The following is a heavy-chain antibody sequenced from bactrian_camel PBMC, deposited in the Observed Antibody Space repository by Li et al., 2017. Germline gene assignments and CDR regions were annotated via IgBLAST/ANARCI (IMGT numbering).Heavy chain of an antibody. CDR1: GFTFNTAD. CDR2: INARGVNI. CDR3: AASRSHLWGFDAQQPDRYNY. V-gene: IGHV3S40*01. Sequence: QLVESGGGLVQPGESLRLSCAASGFTFNTADMSWVRQAPGKALEWVSTINARGVNIYYTDSVKGRFTISRDNAKNTLYLQMNSLKPDDTAMYYCAASRSHLWGFDAQQPDRYNYWGQGTQVTVS. J-gene: IGHJ4*01. D-gene: IGHD3*01.